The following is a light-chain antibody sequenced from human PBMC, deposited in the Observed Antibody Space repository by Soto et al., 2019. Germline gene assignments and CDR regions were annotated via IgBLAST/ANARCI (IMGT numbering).Light chain of an antibody. Sequence: SALAQPPSVSGAPGQRVTISCTGSSSNIGAGYDVHWYHHLPGAAPKLLIYNNNQRPSGVPDRFFASKSGTSASLAISGLQPEDESHYYCAAWDDDLNGLVFGGGTKVTVL. CDR1: SSNIGAGYD. V-gene: IGLV1-44*01. CDR2: NNN. CDR3: AAWDDDLNGLV. J-gene: IGLJ3*02.